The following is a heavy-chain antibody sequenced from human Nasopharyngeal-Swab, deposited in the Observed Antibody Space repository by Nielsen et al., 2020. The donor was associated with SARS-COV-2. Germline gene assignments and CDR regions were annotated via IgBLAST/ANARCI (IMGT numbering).Heavy chain of an antibody. J-gene: IGHJ2*01. CDR1: GYSFRTYG. Sequence: GGSLRLSCVASGYSFRTYGMSWVRQAPGKGLEWVAAIVGSGDISGSGRSTDYADSVKGRFTISRDNSKNTLYLQMNSLRAEDTAIYFCANLIAAAGNWYFDLWGRGTLLTVSP. D-gene: IGHD6-13*01. CDR3: ANLIAAAGNWYFDL. CDR2: IVGSGDISGSGRST. V-gene: IGHV3-23*01.